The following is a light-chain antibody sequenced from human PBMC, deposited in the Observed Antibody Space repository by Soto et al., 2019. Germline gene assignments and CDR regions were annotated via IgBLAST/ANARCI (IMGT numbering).Light chain of an antibody. CDR3: CLYGRRSVV. CDR1: TSDVSYSNY. Sequence: QSALTQPRSVSASPGQSVTITCIVTTSDVSYSNYVSWYQHHPGKVPKRIIYDVSERPSGVPDRFSGSKSGNTASLPISGLQADDEADYYCCLYGRRSVVFGGGTKVTVL. CDR2: DVS. V-gene: IGLV2-11*01. J-gene: IGLJ2*01.